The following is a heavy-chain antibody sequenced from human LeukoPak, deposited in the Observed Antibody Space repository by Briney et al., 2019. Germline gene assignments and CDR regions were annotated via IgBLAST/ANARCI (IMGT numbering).Heavy chain of an antibody. J-gene: IGHJ4*02. CDR3: LIAVAGTFDY. V-gene: IGHV1-69*05. CDR1: GGTFSSYA. Sequence: GASVKVSCKASGGTFSSYAISWVRQAPGQGLEWMGRIIPIFGTANYAQKFQGRVTITTDESTSTAYMELSSLRSEDTAAYYCLIAVAGTFDYWGQGTLVTVSS. D-gene: IGHD6-19*01. CDR2: IIPIFGTA.